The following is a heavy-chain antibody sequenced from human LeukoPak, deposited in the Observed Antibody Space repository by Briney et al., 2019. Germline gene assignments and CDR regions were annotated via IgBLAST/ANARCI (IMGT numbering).Heavy chain of an antibody. CDR2: FDPEDGET. CDR1: GYTLTELS. Sequence: VASVTVSCKVSGYTLTELSMHWVRQAPGKGLEWMGGFDPEDGETIYAQKFQGRVTMTEDTSTDTAYMELSSLRSEDTAVYYCATAGMTTVTTSLPNWGQGTLVTVSS. J-gene: IGHJ4*02. CDR3: ATAGMTTVTTSLPN. D-gene: IGHD4-17*01. V-gene: IGHV1-24*01.